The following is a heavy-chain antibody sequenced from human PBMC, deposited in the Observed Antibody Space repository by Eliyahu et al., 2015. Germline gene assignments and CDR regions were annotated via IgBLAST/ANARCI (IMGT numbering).Heavy chain of an antibody. V-gene: IGHV3-30*03. CDR2: ITYDGRDE. CDR3: ARSFDYYDSSGYYGV. D-gene: IGHD3-22*01. Sequence: QVLLVESGGGVVQPGRSLRLSCAASGFPFXSYGMHWVHQAPGKGLEWVAFITYDGRDEAYADSVKGRFTASRDNSRNALFLQMSSLRPDDTAVYYCARSFDYYDSSGYYGVWGQGTLVTVSS. J-gene: IGHJ4*02. CDR1: GFPFXSYG.